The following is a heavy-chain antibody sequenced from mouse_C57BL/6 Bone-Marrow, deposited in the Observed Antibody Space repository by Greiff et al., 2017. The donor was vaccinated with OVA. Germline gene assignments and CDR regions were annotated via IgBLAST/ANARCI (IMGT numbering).Heavy chain of an antibody. J-gene: IGHJ4*01. CDR2: ISYDGSH. Sequence: VQLQQSGPGLVKPSQSLSLTCSVTGYSITSGYYWNWIRQFPGNKLEWMGYISYDGSHNYNPSLKNRISITRDTSKNQFFLKLNSVTTEDTATYYCARVGGTTEDYWGQGTSVTVSS. CDR3: ARVGGTTEDY. CDR1: GYSITSGYY. D-gene: IGHD1-1*01. V-gene: IGHV3-6*01.